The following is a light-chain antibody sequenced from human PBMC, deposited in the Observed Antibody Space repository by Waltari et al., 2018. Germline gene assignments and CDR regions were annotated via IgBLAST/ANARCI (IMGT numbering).Light chain of an antibody. CDR1: NIGSKS. V-gene: IGLV3-21*04. J-gene: IGLJ3*02. Sequence: YVLTQPPSVSVDPGKTARLTCGGDNIGSKSVNWYQQKPGQAPVLVMFYDSDRPSGSPGRFSCSNSGNTATLTISWVEAGDEADYHCQVWDDVTDSGVFGGGTKLTVL. CDR3: QVWDDVTDSGV. CDR2: YDS.